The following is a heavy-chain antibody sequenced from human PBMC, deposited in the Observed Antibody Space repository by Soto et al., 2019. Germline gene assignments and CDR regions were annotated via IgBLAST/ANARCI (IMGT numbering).Heavy chain of an antibody. CDR1: GVSLSTSGVG. CDR2: IYWNDDK. CDR3: AHNFLGSPSDY. D-gene: IGHD6-19*01. J-gene: IGHJ4*02. V-gene: IGHV2-5*01. Sequence: QITLKESGPTLVKPSQTLTLTCTFSGVSLSTSGVGVGWIRQPPGKALEWLALIYWNDDKRYSTSLKSRLTISKDTSKNQVVLTMTNMDPVDTATYYCAHNFLGSPSDYWGQGTLVTVSS.